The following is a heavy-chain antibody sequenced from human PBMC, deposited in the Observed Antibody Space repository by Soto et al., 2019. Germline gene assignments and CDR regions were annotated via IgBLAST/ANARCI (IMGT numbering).Heavy chain of an antibody. D-gene: IGHD4-17*01. CDR3: ARDGPTYGDPFDY. CDR2: IYYSGST. V-gene: IGHV4-31*03. J-gene: IGHJ4*02. Sequence: PSETLSLTCTVSGGSISSGGYYWSWIRQHPGKGLEWIGYIYYSGSTYYNPSLKSRVTISVDTSKNQFSLKLSSVTAADTAVYYCARDGPTYGDPFDYWGQGTLVTVSS. CDR1: GGSISSGGYY.